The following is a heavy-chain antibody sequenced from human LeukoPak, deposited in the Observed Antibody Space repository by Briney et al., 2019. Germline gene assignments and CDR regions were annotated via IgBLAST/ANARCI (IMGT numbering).Heavy chain of an antibody. CDR3: TRDFYGSE. J-gene: IGHJ4*02. CDR1: GFAVSSNY. D-gene: IGHD3-10*01. CDR2: IHSGGST. Sequence: GGSLRLSCAASGFAVSSNYMSWVRQAPGKGLEWVSVIHSGGSTYHADSVKGRFTISRDNSKNTLFLQMNSLRVEDTAVYYCTRDFYGSEWGQGTLLTVSS. V-gene: IGHV3-66*01.